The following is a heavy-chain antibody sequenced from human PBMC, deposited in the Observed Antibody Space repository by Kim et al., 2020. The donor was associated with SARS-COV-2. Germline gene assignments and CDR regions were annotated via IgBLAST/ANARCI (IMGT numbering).Heavy chain of an antibody. CDR3: TRHDGDSSVYYRRVC. CDR1: GFTFSGSA. Sequence: GGSLRLSCAASGFTFSGSAMHWVRQASGKGLEWVGRIRSKANSYATAYAASVKGRFTISRDDSKNTAYLQMNSLKTEDTAVYYCTRHDGDSSVYYRRVCWGQGTLATVSS. D-gene: IGHD3-22*01. J-gene: IGHJ4*02. V-gene: IGHV3-73*01. CDR2: IRSKANSYAT.